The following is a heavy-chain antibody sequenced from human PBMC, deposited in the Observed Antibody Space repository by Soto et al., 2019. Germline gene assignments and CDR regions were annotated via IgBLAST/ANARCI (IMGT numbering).Heavy chain of an antibody. V-gene: IGHV4-39*01. CDR3: ARYGRSDQFYFDY. CDR1: GGSIRSRRYY. CDR2: INYSGNT. D-gene: IGHD3-10*01. J-gene: IGHJ4*02. Sequence: PSETLSPTCTVSGGSIRSRRYYWSWIRQPPGKGLEWIASINYSGNTYFNPSLKSRVTISVDTSKNQFTLKLSSVTAADTAVYYGARYGRSDQFYFDYWGQGTLVTVSS.